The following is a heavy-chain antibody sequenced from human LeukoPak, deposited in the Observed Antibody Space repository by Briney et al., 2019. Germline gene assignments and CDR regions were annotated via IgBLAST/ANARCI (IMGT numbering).Heavy chain of an antibody. CDR2: ISNIGTT. J-gene: IGHJ3*02. V-gene: IGHV4-59*01. CDR1: GASISSYF. Sequence: KPSETLSLTCTVSGASISSYFWTWIRQSPGKGLEWIGYISNIGTTNYNPSLKSRVTISGDTSKNQFSLKLSSVTAADTAVYYCTRDRSALDTWGQGTIITVSS. CDR3: TRDRSALDT.